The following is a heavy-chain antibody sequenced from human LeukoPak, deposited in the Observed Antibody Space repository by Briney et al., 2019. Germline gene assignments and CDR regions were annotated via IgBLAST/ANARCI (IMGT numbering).Heavy chain of an antibody. CDR3: ARDRTPLVFQH. CDR1: GVSISSYY. CDR2: IYYSGST. J-gene: IGHJ1*01. V-gene: IGHV4-59*12. Sequence: SETLSLTCTVSGVSISSYYWSWIRQPPGKGLEWIGYIYYSGSTYYNPSLKSRVTISVDRSKNQFSLKLSSVTAADTAVYYCARDRTPLVFQHWGQGTLVTVSS. D-gene: IGHD1-1*01.